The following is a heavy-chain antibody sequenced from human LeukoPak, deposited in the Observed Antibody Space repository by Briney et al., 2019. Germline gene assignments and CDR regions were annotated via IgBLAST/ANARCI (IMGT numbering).Heavy chain of an antibody. J-gene: IGHJ4*02. V-gene: IGHV3-7*04. Sequence: GGSLRLSCAASGFTFSRYWMSWFRRAPGKGLEWVANIREDGREGYYGGSVKGRFAISRDNAQNSLYLRMNSLRAEDTAVYYCARGDGCSSTSCYPIDFWGQGTLVTVSS. CDR1: GFTFSRYW. CDR3: ARGDGCSSTSCYPIDF. CDR2: IREDGREG. D-gene: IGHD2-2*01.